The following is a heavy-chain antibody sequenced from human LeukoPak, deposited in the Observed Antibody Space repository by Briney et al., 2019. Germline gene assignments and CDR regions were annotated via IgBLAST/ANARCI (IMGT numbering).Heavy chain of an antibody. CDR2: IGAYNGNT. Sequence: ASVKVSCKASGYTFTSYGISWVRQAPGQGLEWMGWIGAYNGNTNYAQKLQGRVTMTTDTSTSTAYMELRSLRSDDTAVYYCARFHYSSGWYGSAFDIWGQGTMVTVSS. CDR3: ARFHYSSGWYGSAFDI. CDR1: GYTFTSYG. J-gene: IGHJ3*02. V-gene: IGHV1-18*01. D-gene: IGHD6-19*01.